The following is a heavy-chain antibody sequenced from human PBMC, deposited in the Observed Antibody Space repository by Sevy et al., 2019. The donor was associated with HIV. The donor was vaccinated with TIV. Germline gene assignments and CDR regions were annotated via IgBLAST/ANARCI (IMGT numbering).Heavy chain of an antibody. D-gene: IGHD6-19*01. Sequence: GGSLRLSCAASGFTFSRYGMHWARQAPGKGLEWVASIRFDGNNKLYVDSVMGRFTISRDDSKNTLYLQMNSLRSEDTAVYYCAKDSVARNLHFDYWGQGALVTVSS. CDR1: GFTFSRYG. J-gene: IGHJ4*02. CDR3: AKDSVARNLHFDY. CDR2: IRFDGNNK. V-gene: IGHV3-30*02.